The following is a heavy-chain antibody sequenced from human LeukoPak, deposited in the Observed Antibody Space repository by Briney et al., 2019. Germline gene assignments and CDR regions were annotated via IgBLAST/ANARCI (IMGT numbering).Heavy chain of an antibody. CDR1: GGTFSSYA. D-gene: IGHD4-17*01. Sequence: SVKVSCKASGGTFSSYAISWVRQAPGQGLEWMGRIIPIFGTANYAQKFQGRVTITTDESTSTAYMELSSLRSEDTAVYYCARCNQDGDYDVWFDPWGQGTLVTVSS. V-gene: IGHV1-69*05. CDR3: ARCNQDGDYDVWFDP. CDR2: IIPIFGTA. J-gene: IGHJ5*02.